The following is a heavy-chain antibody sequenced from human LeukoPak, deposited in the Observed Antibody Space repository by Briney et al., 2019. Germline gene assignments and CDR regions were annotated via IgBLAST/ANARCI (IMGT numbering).Heavy chain of an antibody. CDR1: GGSISSYG. D-gene: IGHD1/OR15-1a*01. V-gene: IGHV1-69*06. CDR2: IIPVFGTA. Sequence: SVKVSCKASGGSISSYGISWVRQAPGQGLEWMGRIIPVFGTANYAQKFQDRVTITADTVSNTAYVELTSLTSEDTAVYFCAKQGEIRQDYYMDVWGNGTAVTVSS. J-gene: IGHJ6*03. CDR3: AKQGEIRQDYYMDV.